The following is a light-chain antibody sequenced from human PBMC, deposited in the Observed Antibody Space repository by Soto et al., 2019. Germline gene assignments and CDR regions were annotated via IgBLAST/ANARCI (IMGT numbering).Light chain of an antibody. V-gene: IGLV1-47*01. CDR3: AVCHHSLCGYNYV. J-gene: IGLJ1*01. CDR1: SSNIGSNY. Sequence: QSVLTQPPSASGTPGQRVTISCSVSSSNIGSNYVYWYQQLPGTAPKLLIYRNNQLPSGVPDRFSGSKSGTSASLAISGLRSEEEAEDDVAVCHHSLCGYNYVSGTGSNVTVL. CDR2: RNN.